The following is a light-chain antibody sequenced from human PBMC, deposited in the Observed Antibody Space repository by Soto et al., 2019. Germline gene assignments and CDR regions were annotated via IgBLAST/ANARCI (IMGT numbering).Light chain of an antibody. CDR3: QQYGVSPLMFT. Sequence: EIVLVQSPGTLSLSPGERATLSCRASQSVSNNYLAWYQQKPGQAPRLLIYGASSRAPGVPDRFSGSGTGKDFSLTITRLEPEDFAVYYCQQYGVSPLMFTFGQGTKVGVK. J-gene: IGKJ2*01. CDR1: QSVSNNY. V-gene: IGKV3-20*01. CDR2: GAS.